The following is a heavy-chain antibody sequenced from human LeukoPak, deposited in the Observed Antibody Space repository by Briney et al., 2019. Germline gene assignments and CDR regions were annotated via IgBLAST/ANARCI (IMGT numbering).Heavy chain of an antibody. CDR2: SDYNGIT. V-gene: IGHV4-59*01. J-gene: IGHJ4*02. CDR1: GGSISSYC. Sequence: PSETLSLTCTVSGGSISSYCWSWIRQAPGKGLEWIGYSDYNGITKYNPSLKSRGTTSVDTSKNQFSLKLRSVTAADTAVYYCARWGDYGDDYWGQGTLVTVSS. D-gene: IGHD4-17*01. CDR3: ARWGDYGDDY.